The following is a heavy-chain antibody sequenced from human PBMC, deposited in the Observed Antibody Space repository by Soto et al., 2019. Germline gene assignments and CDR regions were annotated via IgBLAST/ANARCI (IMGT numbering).Heavy chain of an antibody. Sequence: ASVKVSCKASGYSFTSYGISWVRQAPGQGLEWMGWISTYNGNTYYAQKLQGRVTMTTDKSTSTAYMELSSLRSEDTAMYYCASSYGSGYRAFDSWGQGALVTVSS. V-gene: IGHV1-18*01. D-gene: IGHD3-10*01. CDR1: GYSFTSYG. CDR3: ASSYGSGYRAFDS. J-gene: IGHJ4*02. CDR2: ISTYNGNT.